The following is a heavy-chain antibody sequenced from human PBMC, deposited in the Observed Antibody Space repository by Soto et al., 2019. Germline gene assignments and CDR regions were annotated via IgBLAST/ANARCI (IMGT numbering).Heavy chain of an antibody. CDR1: GGTFSSYA. CDR2: IIPIFGTA. J-gene: IGHJ5*02. V-gene: IGHV1-69*13. CDR3: ARDFVLLNMYNWFDP. Sequence: GASVKVSCKASGGTFSSYAISWVRQAAGQGLEWMGGIIPIFGTANYAQKFQGRVTITADESTSTAYMELSSLRSEDTAVYYCARDFVLLNMYNWFDPWGQGTLVTVSS. D-gene: IGHD1-26*01.